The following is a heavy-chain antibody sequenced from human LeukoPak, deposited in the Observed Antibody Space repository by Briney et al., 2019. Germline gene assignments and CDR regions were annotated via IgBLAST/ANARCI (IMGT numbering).Heavy chain of an antibody. CDR2: ISSNGGST. CDR3: SKDAVGSYWPTYYFDY. V-gene: IGHV3-64D*06. J-gene: IGHJ4*02. Sequence: PGGSLRLSCSASGFTFSSYAMHWVRQAPGKGLEYVSAISSNGGSTYYADSVKGRFTISRDNSKNTLYLQMSSLRAEDTAVYYCSKDAVGSYWPTYYFDYWGQGTLVTVSS. D-gene: IGHD1-26*01. CDR1: GFTFSSYA.